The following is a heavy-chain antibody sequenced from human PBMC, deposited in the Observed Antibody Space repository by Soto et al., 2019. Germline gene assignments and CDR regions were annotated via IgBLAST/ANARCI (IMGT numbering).Heavy chain of an antibody. CDR2: IWYDGSNK. V-gene: IGHV3-33*01. D-gene: IGHD4-17*01. J-gene: IGHJ4*02. Sequence: GGSLRLSCAASGFTFSSYGMHWVRQAPGKGLEWVAVIWYDGSNKYYADSVKGRFTISRDNSKNTLYLQMNSLRAEDTAVYYCARGHDYGDSEYYFDYWGQGTLVTVSS. CDR1: GFTFSSYG. CDR3: ARGHDYGDSEYYFDY.